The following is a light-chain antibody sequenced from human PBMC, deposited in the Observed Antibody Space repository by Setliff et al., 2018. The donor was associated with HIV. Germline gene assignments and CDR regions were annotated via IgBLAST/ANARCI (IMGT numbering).Light chain of an antibody. CDR1: SSDIGSHNL. V-gene: IGLV2-14*01. CDR3: SSFTSSSTQV. Sequence: QSALTQPASVSGSPGQSITISCTGTSSDIGSHNLVSWYQYHPDKAPKLIIYEVTNRPSGVSNRFSGPKSGNTASLTISGLQAEDEADYYCSSFTSSSTQVFGIGTKVTV. J-gene: IGLJ1*01. CDR2: EVT.